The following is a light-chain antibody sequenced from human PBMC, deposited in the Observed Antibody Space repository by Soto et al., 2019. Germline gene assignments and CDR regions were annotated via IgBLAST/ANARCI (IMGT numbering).Light chain of an antibody. J-gene: IGLJ2*01. CDR2: DVN. CDR3: CSYADRSSLV. V-gene: IGLV2-23*02. CDR1: SSDIGSYDL. Sequence: QSALTQPASVSGSPGQSITISCTGTSSDIGSYDLVSWYQKHPDKAPKLIIYDVNERPSGVSIRFSGSKSGHTASLTISGLQAEDEADYYCCSYADRSSLVFGGGTKLTVL.